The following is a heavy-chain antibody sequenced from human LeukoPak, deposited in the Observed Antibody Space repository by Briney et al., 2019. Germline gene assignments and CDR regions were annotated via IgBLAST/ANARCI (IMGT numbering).Heavy chain of an antibody. CDR1: GFTFSSYS. D-gene: IGHD4-17*01. CDR2: ISGSGGST. V-gene: IGHV3-23*01. Sequence: GGSLRLSCAASGFTFSSYSMNWVRQAPGKGLEWVSAISGSGGSTYYADSVKGRFTISRDNSKNTLYLQMNSLRAEDTAVYYCAGLTTVTSPIDYWGQGTLVTVSS. CDR3: AGLTTVTSPIDY. J-gene: IGHJ4*02.